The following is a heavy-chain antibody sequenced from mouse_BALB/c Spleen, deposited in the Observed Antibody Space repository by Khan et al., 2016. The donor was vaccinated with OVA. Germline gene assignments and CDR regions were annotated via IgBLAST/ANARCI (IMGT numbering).Heavy chain of an antibody. D-gene: IGHD1-1*01. CDR3: AEPSYYYGSNSYWFSSI. J-gene: IGHJ1*01. Sequence: QVQLKQSGPELVKPGASVKMSCKASGYTFTDYVISWVKQGTGQGLEWIGEIYPGSGNTSYNEKFRGKASLTADKSSSTAYMQVNSLTSEDSTVCLCAEPSYYYGSNSYWFSSIWGAGTTVTVSS. CDR2: IYPGSGNT. CDR1: GYTFTDYV. V-gene: IGHV1-77*01.